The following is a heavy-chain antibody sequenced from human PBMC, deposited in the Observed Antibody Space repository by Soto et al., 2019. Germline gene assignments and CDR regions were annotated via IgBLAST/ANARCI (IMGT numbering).Heavy chain of an antibody. D-gene: IGHD6-13*01. CDR3: ARARERDQQLGIPFDY. CDR2: ISSSSSYI. J-gene: IGHJ4*02. Sequence: WGSLRLSCAASGFTFSSYSMNWVRQAPGKGLEWVSSISSSSSYIYYADSVKGRFTISRDNAKNSLYLQMNSLRAEDTAVYYCARARERDQQLGIPFDYWGQGTLVTVSS. V-gene: IGHV3-21*01. CDR1: GFTFSSYS.